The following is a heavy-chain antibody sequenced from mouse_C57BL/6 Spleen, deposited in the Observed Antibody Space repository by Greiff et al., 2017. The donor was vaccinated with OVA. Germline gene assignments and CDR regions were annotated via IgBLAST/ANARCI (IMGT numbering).Heavy chain of an antibody. CDR2: IYPGDGDT. CDR3: ASVSAMDY. CDR1: GYAFSSSW. V-gene: IGHV1-82*01. Sequence: VQLQQSGPELVKPGASVKISCKASGYAFSSSWMNWVKQRPGKGLEWIGRIYPGDGDTNYNGKFKGKATLTADKSSSTAYMQLSSLTSEDSAVYFCASVSAMDYWGQGTSVTVSS. J-gene: IGHJ4*01.